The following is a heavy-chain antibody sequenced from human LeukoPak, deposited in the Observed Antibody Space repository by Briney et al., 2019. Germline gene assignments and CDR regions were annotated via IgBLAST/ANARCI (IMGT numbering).Heavy chain of an antibody. CDR1: GGTFSSYA. J-gene: IGHJ5*02. Sequence: GASVKVSCKASGGTFSSYAISWVRQAPGQGLEWMGGIIPIFGTANYAQKFQGRVTITADESTSTAYMELSSLRYEDTAVYYCARDEAAAGSKGGYWFDPWGQGTLVTVSS. CDR2: IIPIFGTA. D-gene: IGHD6-13*01. V-gene: IGHV1-69*13. CDR3: ARDEAAAGSKGGYWFDP.